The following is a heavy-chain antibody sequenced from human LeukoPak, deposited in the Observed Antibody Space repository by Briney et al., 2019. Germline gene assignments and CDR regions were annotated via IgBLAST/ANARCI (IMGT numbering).Heavy chain of an antibody. CDR2: MNPNSGNT. CDR3: ARGAKNYYGSGDSNEGQDY. CDR1: GYTFTSYD. D-gene: IGHD3-10*01. Sequence: ASVKVSCKASGYTFTSYDINWVRQATGQGLEWMGWMNPNSGNTGYAQKFQGRVTMTRNTSISTAYMELSSLRSEDTAVYYCARGAKNYYGSGDSNEGQDYWGQGTLVTVSS. V-gene: IGHV1-8*02. J-gene: IGHJ4*02.